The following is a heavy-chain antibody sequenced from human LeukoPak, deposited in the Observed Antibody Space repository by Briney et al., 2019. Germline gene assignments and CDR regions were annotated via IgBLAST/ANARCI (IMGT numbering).Heavy chain of an antibody. CDR2: ISGSGGST. Sequence: GGSLRLSCAASGFSFSSYAMSWVRQAPGKGLEWVSAISGSGGSTYYADSVKDRFTISRDNSKNTLYLQMSSLRAEDTAVYYVAKDIRVRDNWFDPWGQGTLVTVSS. D-gene: IGHD3-10*01. V-gene: IGHV3-23*01. CDR3: AKDIRVRDNWFDP. J-gene: IGHJ5*02. CDR1: GFSFSSYA.